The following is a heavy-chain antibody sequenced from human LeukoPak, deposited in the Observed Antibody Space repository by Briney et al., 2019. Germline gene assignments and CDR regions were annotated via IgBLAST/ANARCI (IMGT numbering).Heavy chain of an antibody. CDR1: GGSFSGYY. V-gene: IGHV4-34*01. J-gene: IGHJ5*02. CDR2: INHSGST. CDR3: ARTYYDFWSGALMSWFDP. D-gene: IGHD3-3*01. Sequence: SETLSLTCAVYGGSFSGYYWSWIRQPPGKGLEWIGEINHSGSTNYNPSLKSRVTISVDTSKYQFSLMLSSVTAADTAVYYCARTYYDFWSGALMSWFDPWGQGTLVTVSS.